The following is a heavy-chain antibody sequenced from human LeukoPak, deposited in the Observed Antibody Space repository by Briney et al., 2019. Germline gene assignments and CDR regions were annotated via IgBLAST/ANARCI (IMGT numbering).Heavy chain of an antibody. CDR2: IYPGDSDT. Sequence: GESLKISCKGSGYSFTSYWIGWVRQMPGKGLEWMGIIYPGDSDTRYSPSFQGQVTISADKSISTAYLQWSSLKASDTAMYYCARHSDFWSGYIPPDYWGQGTLVTVSS. CDR3: ARHSDFWSGYIPPDY. CDR1: GYSFTSYW. J-gene: IGHJ4*02. V-gene: IGHV5-51*01. D-gene: IGHD3-3*01.